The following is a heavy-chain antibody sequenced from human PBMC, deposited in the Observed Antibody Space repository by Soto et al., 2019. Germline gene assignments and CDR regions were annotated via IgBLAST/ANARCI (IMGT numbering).Heavy chain of an antibody. CDR2: IIPIFGET. CDR1: GGTFSSYA. Sequence: ASVKVSCKASGGTFSSYAISWVRQAPGQGLEWMGGIIPIFGETIYAQKFQGRVTMTEDTSTDTAYMELSSLRSEDTAVYYCATGVATIWYYFDYWGQGTLVTVSS. J-gene: IGHJ4*02. V-gene: IGHV1-69*06. CDR3: ATGVATIWYYFDY. D-gene: IGHD5-12*01.